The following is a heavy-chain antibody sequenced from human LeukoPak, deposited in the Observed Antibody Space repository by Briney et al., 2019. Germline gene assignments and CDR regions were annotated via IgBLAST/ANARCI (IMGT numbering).Heavy chain of an antibody. Sequence: SETLSLTCTVSGGSISSYYWSWIRQPAGKGLEWIGRIYTSGSTNYNPSLKSRVTMSVDTSKNQFSLKLSSVTAADTAVYYCARGGTGTREKNWFDPWGQGTLATVSS. V-gene: IGHV4-4*07. CDR2: IYTSGST. D-gene: IGHD1-7*01. J-gene: IGHJ5*02. CDR1: GGSISSYY. CDR3: ARGGTGTREKNWFDP.